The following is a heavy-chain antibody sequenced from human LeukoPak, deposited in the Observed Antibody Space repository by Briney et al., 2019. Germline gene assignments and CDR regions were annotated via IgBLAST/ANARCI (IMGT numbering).Heavy chain of an antibody. CDR1: GFTFNNYA. D-gene: IGHD2-2*01. J-gene: IGHJ4*02. CDR3: AKDKHYCSSASCYLYYFDY. Sequence: AGGSLRLSCAASGFTFNNYAMNWVRQAPGKGLEWVSAISRGGSSTYYPDSVKGRFTISIDNSKNTLSLQMNSLRGEDTAVYYCAKDKHYCSSASCYLYYFDYWGQGTLVTVSS. V-gene: IGHV3-23*01. CDR2: ISRGGSST.